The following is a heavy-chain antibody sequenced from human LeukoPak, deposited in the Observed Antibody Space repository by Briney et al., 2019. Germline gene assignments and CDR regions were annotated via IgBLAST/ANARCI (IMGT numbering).Heavy chain of an antibody. CDR2: IWYGGSNK. CDR1: GFTFSSYG. CDR3: AKDQKSGYSSSSSGGYMDV. Sequence: GGSLRLSCAASGFTFSSYGMHWVRQAPGKGLEWVAVIWYGGSNKYYADSVKGRFTISRDNSKNTLYLQMNSLRAEDTAVYYCAKDQKSGYSSSSSGGYMDVWGKGTTVTVSS. V-gene: IGHV3-30*02. J-gene: IGHJ6*03. D-gene: IGHD6-13*01.